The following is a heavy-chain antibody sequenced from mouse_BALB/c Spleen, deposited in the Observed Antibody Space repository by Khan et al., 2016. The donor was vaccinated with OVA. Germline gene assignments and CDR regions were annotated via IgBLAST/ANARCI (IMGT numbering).Heavy chain of an antibody. D-gene: IGHD1-2*01. CDR2: IHYSGST. CDR3: ARDYYGNWYFDV. CDR1: GYSFTSGYS. Sequence: EVQLQQSGPDLVKPSQSLSLTCTVTGYSFTSGYSWHWIRQFPGNKLEWMGYIHYSGSTTYTPSLKSRFSITRDTSKNQFFLQLNSVTTEDTATYYCARDYYGNWYFDVWGAGTTVTVSS. V-gene: IGHV3-1*02. J-gene: IGHJ1*01.